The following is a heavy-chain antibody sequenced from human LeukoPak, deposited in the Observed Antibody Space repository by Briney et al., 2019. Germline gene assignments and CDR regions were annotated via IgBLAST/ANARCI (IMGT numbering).Heavy chain of an antibody. D-gene: IGHD5-12*01. J-gene: IGHJ3*02. V-gene: IGHV3-48*03. Sequence: GGSLRLSCAASGFTFSSYEMNWVRQAPGRGLEWVSYISSSGSTIYYADSVKGRFTTSRDNAKNSLYLQMNSLRAEDTAVYYCARDHRGYEAFDIWGQGTMVTVSS. CDR1: GFTFSSYE. CDR2: ISSSGSTI. CDR3: ARDHRGYEAFDI.